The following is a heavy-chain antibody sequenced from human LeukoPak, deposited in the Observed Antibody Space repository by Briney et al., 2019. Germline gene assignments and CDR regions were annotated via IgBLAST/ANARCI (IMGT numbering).Heavy chain of an antibody. CDR2: IHHGGST. CDR1: ADSISSSKW. V-gene: IGHV4-4*02. D-gene: IGHD1-26*01. Sequence: SETLSLTCAVSADSISSSKWWSWVRQAPGKGLEWIGEIHHGGSTNYNSSLKSRVTISIDKSKNQFSLKMSSVTAADTAVYYCARSRDTTSYYGMDVWGQGTTVTVSS. J-gene: IGHJ6*02. CDR3: ARSRDTTSYYGMDV.